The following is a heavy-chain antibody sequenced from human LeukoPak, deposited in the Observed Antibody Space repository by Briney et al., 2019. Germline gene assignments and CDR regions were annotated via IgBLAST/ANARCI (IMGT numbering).Heavy chain of an antibody. J-gene: IGHJ3*02. V-gene: IGHV3-23*01. CDR1: GFTFSSYA. CDR2: ISGSGGST. D-gene: IGHD3-22*01. Sequence: GGSLRLSCAASGFTFSSYAMSWVRHAPGKGLEWVSAISGSGGSTYYADSVKGRFTISRDNSKNTLYLQMNSLRAEDTAVYYCAKVNYDSSGYDAFDIWGQGTMVTVSS. CDR3: AKVNYDSSGYDAFDI.